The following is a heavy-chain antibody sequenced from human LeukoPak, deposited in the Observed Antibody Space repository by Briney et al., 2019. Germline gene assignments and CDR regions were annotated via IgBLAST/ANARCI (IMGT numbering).Heavy chain of an antibody. J-gene: IGHJ4*02. V-gene: IGHV4-39*01. CDR2: VYYTGNT. Sequence: SETLSLTCTVSSGSISSITNYWGWIRQPPGKGLEWIGSVYYTGNTYYNPSLKSRVTISVGASKSQYSLKLNSVTATVTAVYYCASGPFNYFDFWGQGTLVIVSS. CDR3: ASGPFNYFDF. CDR1: SGSISSITNY.